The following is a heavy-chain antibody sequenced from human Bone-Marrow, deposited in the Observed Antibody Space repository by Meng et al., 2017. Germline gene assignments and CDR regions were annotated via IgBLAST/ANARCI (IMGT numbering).Heavy chain of an antibody. J-gene: IGHJ3*02. CDR2: IYYSGST. CDR3: AREDYGDFRHAFDI. D-gene: IGHD4-17*01. CDR1: GGSISSGGYY. V-gene: IGHV4-31*03. Sequence: QVQVQGAGPGLVKPSQTLSLTCTVSGGSISSGGYYWSWIRQHPGKGLEWIGYIYYSGSTYYNPSLKSRVTISVDTSKNQFSLKLSSVTAADTAVYYCAREDYGDFRHAFDIWGQGTMVTVSS.